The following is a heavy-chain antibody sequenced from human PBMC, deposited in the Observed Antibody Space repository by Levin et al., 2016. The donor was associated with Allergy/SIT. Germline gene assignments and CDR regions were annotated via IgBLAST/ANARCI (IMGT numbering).Heavy chain of an antibody. CDR3: AKDMMFDPAMVGDYYGMNV. CDR1: GFIVSSNY. V-gene: IGHV3-53*05. CDR2: IYSGGST. Sequence: GESLKISCAASGFIVSSNYMSWVRQAPGKGLEWVSVIYSGGSTYYADSVKGRFTISRDNSKNTLYLQMNSLRAEDTALYYCAKDMMFDPAMVGDYYGMNVWGQGTTVTVSS. J-gene: IGHJ6*02. D-gene: IGHD5-18*01.